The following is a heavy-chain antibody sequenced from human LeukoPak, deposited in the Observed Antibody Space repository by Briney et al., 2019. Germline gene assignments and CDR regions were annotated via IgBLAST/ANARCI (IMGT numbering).Heavy chain of an antibody. Sequence: GGSPRLSCSASGFTFSSYAMHWVRQAPGKGLEYVSAISSNGGSTYYADSVKGRFTISRDNSKNTLYLQMSSLRAEDTAVYYCVKGGDSSGSPRTRLFDYWGQGTLVTVSS. CDR2: ISSNGGST. D-gene: IGHD3-22*01. CDR3: VKGGDSSGSPRTRLFDY. J-gene: IGHJ4*02. V-gene: IGHV3-64D*06. CDR1: GFTFSSYA.